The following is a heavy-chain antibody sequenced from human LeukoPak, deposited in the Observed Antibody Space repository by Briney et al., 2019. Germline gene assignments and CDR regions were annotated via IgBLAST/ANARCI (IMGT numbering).Heavy chain of an antibody. CDR2: INHNGNVN. CDR1: GFPFSSYW. V-gene: IGHV3-7*03. J-gene: IGHJ6*02. D-gene: IGHD3-16*01. CDR3: ARGGGLDV. Sequence: GGSLRLSCVASGFPFSSYWMNWARQAPGKGLEWVASINHNGNVNYYVDSVKGRFTISRDNAKNSLYLQMSNLRAEDTAVYFCARGGGLDVWGQGATVTVSS.